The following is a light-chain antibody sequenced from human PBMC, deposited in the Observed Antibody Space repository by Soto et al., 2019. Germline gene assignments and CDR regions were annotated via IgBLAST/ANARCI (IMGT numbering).Light chain of an antibody. V-gene: IGKV3-15*01. CDR1: PSVSGSY. CDR2: GAS. CDR3: QPYNPWRTP. J-gene: IGKJ5*01. Sequence: TQSPDTLSLSPGERATLSCRASPSVSGSYLAWYQQKAGQAPTLLISGASTRATGIRARCSGSGSGTEFPRPLCGLLCEEFGVYYCQPYNPWRTPYAQATCLESK.